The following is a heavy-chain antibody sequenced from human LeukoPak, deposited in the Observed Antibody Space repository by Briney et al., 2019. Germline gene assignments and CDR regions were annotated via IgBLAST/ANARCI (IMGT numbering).Heavy chain of an antibody. J-gene: IGHJ4*02. CDR3: ARGYSYGGVDY. CDR1: GGSISSGGYS. Sequence: SETLSLTCTVSGGSISSGGYSWSWIRQPPGKGLEWIGYIYHSGSTYYNPSLKSRVTISVDRSKNQFSLKLSSVTAADTAVYYCARGYSYGGVDYWGQGTLVTVSS. CDR2: IYHSGST. D-gene: IGHD5-18*01. V-gene: IGHV4-30-2*01.